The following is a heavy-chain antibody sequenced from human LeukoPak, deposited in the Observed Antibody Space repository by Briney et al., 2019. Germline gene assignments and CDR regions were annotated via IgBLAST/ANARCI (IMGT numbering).Heavy chain of an antibody. CDR2: INHSGST. D-gene: IGHD3-22*01. CDR1: GGSFSGYY. CDR3: ARGRSSYYYDSSGSDY. J-gene: IGHJ4*02. V-gene: IGHV4-34*01. Sequence: PSETLSLTCAVYGGSFSGYYWSWIRQPPGKGLEWIGEINHSGSTNYNPSLKSRVTISVDTSKNQFSLKLSSVTAADTAVYYCARGRSSYYYDSSGSDYWGQGTLVTVSS.